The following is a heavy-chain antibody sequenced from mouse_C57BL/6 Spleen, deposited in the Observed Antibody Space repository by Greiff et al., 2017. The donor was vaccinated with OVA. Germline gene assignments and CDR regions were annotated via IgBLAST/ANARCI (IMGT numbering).Heavy chain of an antibody. V-gene: IGHV1-62-2*01. D-gene: IGHD1-1*01. J-gene: IGHJ4*01. Sequence: VQLQQSGAELVKPGASVKLSCKASGYTFTEYTIHWVKQRSGQGLECIGWFYPGSGSIKYNEKFKDKATLTADNSSSTVYMELSRLTSEDSAVYFCARQYGIHYYAMDYWGQGTSVTVSS. CDR3: ARQYGIHYYAMDY. CDR1: GYTFTEYT. CDR2: FYPGSGSI.